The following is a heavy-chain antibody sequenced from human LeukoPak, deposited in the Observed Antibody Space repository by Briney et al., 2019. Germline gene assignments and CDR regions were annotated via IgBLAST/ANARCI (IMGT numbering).Heavy chain of an antibody. Sequence: TPSETLSLTCSVSGGSISSYYWSWIRQPPGKELEWIGYVYYSGSTKYSPSLNSRATISVDTSKNQFSLKLTSVTAADTAVYYCARILESYYFDYWGQGTLVTVSS. J-gene: IGHJ4*02. CDR1: GGSISSYY. D-gene: IGHD3-10*01. CDR3: ARILESYYFDY. CDR2: VYYSGST. V-gene: IGHV4-59*01.